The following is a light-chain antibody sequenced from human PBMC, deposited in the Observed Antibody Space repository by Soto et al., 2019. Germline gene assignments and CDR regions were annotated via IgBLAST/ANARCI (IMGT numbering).Light chain of an antibody. CDR1: QSNDRW. CDR3: QHYKSYGT. J-gene: IGKJ1*01. Sequence: DIQMTQSPSTLPASVGDRVTITCRDSQSNDRWLAWYQQRPGKDPKILIYHASSLETGVPTRFSGSGSGTEFTLTISSLQTDGFATDYCQHYKSYGTFGQGTKVDIK. V-gene: IGKV1-5*01. CDR2: HAS.